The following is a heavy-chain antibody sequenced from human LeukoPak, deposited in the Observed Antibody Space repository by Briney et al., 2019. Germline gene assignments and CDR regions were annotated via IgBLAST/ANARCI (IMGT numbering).Heavy chain of an antibody. V-gene: IGHV3-48*01. D-gene: IGHD2-2*03. CDR1: GFTFSSYS. Sequence: GGSLRLSCAASGFTFSSYSMNWVRQAPGKGLEWVSYISSSSSTIYYADSVKGRFTISRDNAKNSLYLQMNSLRAEDTAVYYCARRGYCSSTSCYLLDYWGQGTLVTVSS. CDR3: ARRGYCSSTSCYLLDY. CDR2: ISSSSSTI. J-gene: IGHJ4*02.